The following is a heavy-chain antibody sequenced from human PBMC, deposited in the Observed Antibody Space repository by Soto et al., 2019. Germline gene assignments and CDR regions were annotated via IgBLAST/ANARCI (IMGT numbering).Heavy chain of an antibody. V-gene: IGHV3-15*07. CDR3: TTAPTMVRGVIISSSYYYYGMYV. CDR2: IKSKTDGGTT. CDR1: GFTFSNAW. Sequence: RLSCAASGFTFSNAWMNWVRQAPGKGLEWVGRIKSKTDGGTTDYAAPVKGRFTISRDDSKNTLYLQMNSLKTEDTAVYYCTTAPTMVRGVIISSSYYYYGMYVWGQGTTVTVSS. J-gene: IGHJ6*02. D-gene: IGHD3-10*01.